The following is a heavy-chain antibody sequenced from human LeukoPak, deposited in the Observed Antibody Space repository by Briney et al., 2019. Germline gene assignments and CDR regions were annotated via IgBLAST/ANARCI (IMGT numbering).Heavy chain of an antibody. J-gene: IGHJ1*01. CDR2: INHSGST. D-gene: IGHD5-18*01. Sequence: SETLSLTCAVYGGSFSGYYWSWIRQPPGKGLEWIGDINHSGSTNYNPSLKSRVTISVDTSKNQCSLKLSSVTAADTAVYYCARGRDTAMVEHWGQGTLVTVSS. CDR3: ARGRDTAMVEH. CDR1: GGSFSGYY. V-gene: IGHV4-34*01.